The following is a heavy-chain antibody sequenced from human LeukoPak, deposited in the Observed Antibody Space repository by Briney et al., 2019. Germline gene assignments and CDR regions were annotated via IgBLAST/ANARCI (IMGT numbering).Heavy chain of an antibody. CDR3: ARGDEGENWFDP. CDR1: GFTFSSYAM. D-gene: IGHD3-10*01. CDR2: INHSGST. Sequence: GSLRLSCAASGFTFSSYAMSWVRQAPGKGLEWIGEINHSGSTNYNPSLKSRVTISVDKSKNQFSLKLSSVTAADTAVYYCARGDEGENWFDPWGQGTLVTVSS. V-gene: IGHV4-4*02. J-gene: IGHJ5*02.